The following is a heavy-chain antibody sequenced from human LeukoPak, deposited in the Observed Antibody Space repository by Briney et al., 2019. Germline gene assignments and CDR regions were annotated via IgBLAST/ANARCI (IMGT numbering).Heavy chain of an antibody. J-gene: IGHJ4*02. CDR3: AKDISRYISGCFDY. CDR2: IWYDGSNK. CDR1: GFTFSSYG. Sequence: GRSLRLSCAASGFTFSSYGMHWVRQAPGKGLEWVAVIWYDGSNKYYADSVKGRFTISRDNSKNTLYLQMNSLRAEDTAVYYCAKDISRYISGCFDYWGQGTLVTVSS. V-gene: IGHV3-33*06. D-gene: IGHD6-19*01.